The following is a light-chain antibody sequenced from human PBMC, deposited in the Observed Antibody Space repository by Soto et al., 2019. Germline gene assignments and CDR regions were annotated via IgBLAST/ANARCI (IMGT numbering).Light chain of an antibody. Sequence: QSVLGQPPSASGTPGQTVIISCSGSRSDIGSNFVNWYQHLPGTAPKLLIYNSNQRPSGVPDRFSGSKSGTSASLAISGLQSEDEADYYCAAWDDSLTGPVFGTGTKVTVL. V-gene: IGLV1-44*01. J-gene: IGLJ1*01. CDR2: NSN. CDR3: AAWDDSLTGPV. CDR1: RSDIGSNF.